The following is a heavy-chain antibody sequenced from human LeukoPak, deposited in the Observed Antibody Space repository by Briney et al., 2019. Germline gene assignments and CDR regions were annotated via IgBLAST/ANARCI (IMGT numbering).Heavy chain of an antibody. Sequence: SETLSFTCTVSGGSISSYYWSWIRQPPGKGLEWIGYIYYGGSTNYNPSLKSRVTISVDTSKNQFSLKLSSVTAADTAVYYCARGGLRDAFDIWGQGTMVTVSS. CDR3: ARGGLRDAFDI. J-gene: IGHJ3*02. V-gene: IGHV4-59*01. CDR1: GGSISSYY. CDR2: IYYGGST. D-gene: IGHD4-17*01.